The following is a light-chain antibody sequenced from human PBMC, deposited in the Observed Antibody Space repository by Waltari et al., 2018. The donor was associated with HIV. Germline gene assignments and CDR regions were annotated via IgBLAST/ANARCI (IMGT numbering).Light chain of an antibody. CDR3: ASYGDTNRVL. CDR1: SSDVGGDDY. J-gene: IGLJ6*01. V-gene: IGLV2-8*01. Sequence: QSALPQPPSASGALGQSVTISCTGTSSDVGGDDYVSWYQQHPDKAPKLIVYEFKKRPSGVPDRFSGSKSDNTASLTVAGFQDDDEAHYYCASYGDTNRVLFGGGTRVTVL. CDR2: EFK.